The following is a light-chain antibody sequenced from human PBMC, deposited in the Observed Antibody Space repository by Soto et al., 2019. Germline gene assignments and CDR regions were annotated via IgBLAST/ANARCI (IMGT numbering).Light chain of an antibody. V-gene: IGLV6-57*04. Sequence: NFMLTQPHSVSESPGKTVTISCTRSGGSIANHYVQWYQQRPGSAPTTVIYEDNQRPSGVPDRFSGSIDSSSNSASLTLSGLKTDDEADYSCQSFDSTSGVFGGGTKLTVL. CDR3: QSFDSTSGV. CDR2: EDN. J-gene: IGLJ3*02. CDR1: GGSIANHY.